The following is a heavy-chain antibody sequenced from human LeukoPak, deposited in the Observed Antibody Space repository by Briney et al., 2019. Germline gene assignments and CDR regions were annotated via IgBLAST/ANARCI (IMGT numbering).Heavy chain of an antibody. D-gene: IGHD1-7*01. V-gene: IGHV1-8*01. Sequence: ASVKVSCKASGYTFTSYDINWVRQATGQGLEWMGWMNPNSGNTGYAQKFQGRVTMTRNTYISTAYMELSSLRSEDTAVYYCARDITGTTVYDYWGQGTLVTVSS. J-gene: IGHJ4*02. CDR1: GYTFTSYD. CDR3: ARDITGTTVYDY. CDR2: MNPNSGNT.